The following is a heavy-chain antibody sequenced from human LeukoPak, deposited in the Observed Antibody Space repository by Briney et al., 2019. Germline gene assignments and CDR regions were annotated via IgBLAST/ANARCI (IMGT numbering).Heavy chain of an antibody. CDR3: ARGRSLLWFGELWSYYMDV. D-gene: IGHD3-10*01. CDR2: MNPNSGNT. CDR1: GYTFTSYD. V-gene: IGHV1-8*01. J-gene: IGHJ6*03. Sequence: ASVKVSCKASGYTFTSYDINWVRQATGQGLGWMGWMNPNSGNTGYAQKFQGRVTMTRNTSISTAYMELSSLRSEDTAVYYCARGRSLLWFGELWSYYMDVWGKGTTVTISS.